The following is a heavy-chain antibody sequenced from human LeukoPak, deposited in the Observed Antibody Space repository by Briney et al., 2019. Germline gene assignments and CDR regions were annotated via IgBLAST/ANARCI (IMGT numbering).Heavy chain of an antibody. Sequence: KGGESLKISCKGSGYSFTNYWISWVRQMPGKGLEWMGRIDPSDSYINYSPSFQGHVTISADKSISTAYLQWSSLKASDTAMYYCARQTSDFYDILTGSGWFDPWGQGTLVTVSS. CDR1: GYSFTNYW. CDR3: ARQTSDFYDILTGSGWFDP. V-gene: IGHV5-10-1*01. D-gene: IGHD3-9*01. CDR2: IDPSDSYI. J-gene: IGHJ5*02.